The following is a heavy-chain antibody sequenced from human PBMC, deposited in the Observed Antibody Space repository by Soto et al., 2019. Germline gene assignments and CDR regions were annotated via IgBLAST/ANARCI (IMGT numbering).Heavy chain of an antibody. CDR3: ARWGTTGGLDV. D-gene: IGHD3-16*01. CDR1: GFTFRSYV. Sequence: QVQLVESGGGVVQPGTSLRVSCVGSGFTFRSYVMHWVRQAPGKGLEWVALTSYDGSDKYYDDSVRGRFTISRDNSRNTVDLQMHSLRLEDTALYYCARWGTTGGLDVWGQGTLVSVSS. CDR2: TSYDGSDK. V-gene: IGHV3-30*19. J-gene: IGHJ1*01.